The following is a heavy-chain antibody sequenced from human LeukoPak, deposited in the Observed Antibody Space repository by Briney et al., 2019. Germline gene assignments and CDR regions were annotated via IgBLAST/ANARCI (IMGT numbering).Heavy chain of an antibody. CDR3: ASGASPVAANTRDYFDY. D-gene: IGHD2-15*01. V-gene: IGHV1-2*02. CDR1: GYTFTGDY. J-gene: IGHJ4*02. CDR2: INPNNGGT. Sequence: ASVKVSCKASGYTFTGDYAHWVRQAPGQGLQWMGWINPNNGGTNYAQKFQGRVTMTRDTSISTAYMELSRLTSDDTAVYYCASGASPVAANTRDYFDYWGQGTLVTVSS.